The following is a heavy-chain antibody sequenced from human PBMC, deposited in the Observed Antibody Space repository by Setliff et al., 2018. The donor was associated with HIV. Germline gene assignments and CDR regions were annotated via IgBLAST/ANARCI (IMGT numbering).Heavy chain of an antibody. D-gene: IGHD3-3*01. CDR2: INHSGST. J-gene: IGHJ4*02. V-gene: IGHV4-34*01. CDR3: AREFGVVIMSRCFDY. CDR1: GKSFSGYY. Sequence: SETLSLTCAVYGKSFSGYYWSWIRQPPGKGLEWIGEINHSGSTNYNSSLKSRVAISLDTSKNQFSLKLSSVTAADTAVYYCAREFGVVIMSRCFDYWGQGTLVTVSS.